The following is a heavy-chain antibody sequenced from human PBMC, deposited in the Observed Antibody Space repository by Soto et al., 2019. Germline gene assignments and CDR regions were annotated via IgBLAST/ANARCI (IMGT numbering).Heavy chain of an antibody. CDR3: ARQEGYSSGWYPFDY. CDR1: GGSIRNYY. J-gene: IGHJ4*02. CDR2: VYYIGST. D-gene: IGHD6-19*01. V-gene: IGHV4-59*08. Sequence: PSETLSLTCTVSGGSIRNYYWSWIRQPPGKGLEWIGYVYYIGSTNYNPSLKSRVTLSVDTSKNQFSLKLNSVTAADTAVYFCARQEGYSSGWYPFDYWGQGALVTVSS.